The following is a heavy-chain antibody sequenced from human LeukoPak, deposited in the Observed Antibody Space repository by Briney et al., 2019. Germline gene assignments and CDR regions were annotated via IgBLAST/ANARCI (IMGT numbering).Heavy chain of an antibody. CDR2: IKSDGSEE. CDR3: AKGQGELVPPSERYFDY. J-gene: IGHJ4*02. Sequence: GGSLRLSCATSGFIFSSYWMCWVRQAPGKGLEWVANIKSDGSEEYYGDSVKGRFTISRDNAKNSLYLQMNSLRVEDTAVYYCAKGQGELVPPSERYFDYWGQGTLVTVSS. CDR1: GFIFSSYW. D-gene: IGHD6-13*01. V-gene: IGHV3-7*01.